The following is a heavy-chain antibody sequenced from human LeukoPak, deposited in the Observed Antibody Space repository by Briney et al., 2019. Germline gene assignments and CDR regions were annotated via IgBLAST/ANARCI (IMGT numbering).Heavy chain of an antibody. J-gene: IGHJ4*02. CDR3: ARDSSSWYNPSRTFDY. CDR1: GGSISSGSYY. Sequence: SETLSLTCTVSGGSISSGSYYWSWIRQPAGKGLEWIGRIYTSGSTNYNPSLKSRVTISVDTSKNQFSLKLSSVTAADTAVYYCARDSSSWYNPSRTFDYWGQGTLVTVSS. D-gene: IGHD6-13*01. CDR2: IYTSGST. V-gene: IGHV4-61*02.